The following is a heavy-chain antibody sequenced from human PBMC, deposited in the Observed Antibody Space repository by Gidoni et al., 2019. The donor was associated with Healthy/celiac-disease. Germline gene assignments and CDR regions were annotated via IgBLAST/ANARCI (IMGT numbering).Heavy chain of an antibody. CDR2: IWYDGSNN. V-gene: IGHV3-33*01. Sequence: VQLVESGGGLVQPGRSLSLSFAASGFTFSIYGVHWVRQDPGKGLEWVAVIWYDGSNNYYEDAGEGRFTISRDNSKNTLYLQMNSLRAEDTAVYYCARDAALLTYYYDSSGSYFAYWGQGTLVTVSS. J-gene: IGHJ4*02. CDR1: GFTFSIYG. D-gene: IGHD3-22*01. CDR3: ARDAALLTYYYDSSGSYFAY.